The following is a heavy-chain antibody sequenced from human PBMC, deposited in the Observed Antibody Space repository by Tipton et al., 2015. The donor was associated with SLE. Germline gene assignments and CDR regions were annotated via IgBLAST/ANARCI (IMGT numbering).Heavy chain of an antibody. V-gene: IGHV4-61*02. D-gene: IGHD3-16*01. J-gene: IGHJ6*03. Sequence: LRLSCTVSGDSISSGNYYWSWIRQSAGKGLEWIGRIASSAYTNYSPSFESRVAISLDTSNNQFSLRLTSVTAADTAVYYCARASGGANYYYMDVWGKGTTVTVSS. CDR3: ARASGGANYYYMDV. CDR2: IASSAYT. CDR1: GDSISSGNYY.